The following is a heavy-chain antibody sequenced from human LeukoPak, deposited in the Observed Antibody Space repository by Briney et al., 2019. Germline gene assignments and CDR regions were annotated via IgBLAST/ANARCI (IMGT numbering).Heavy chain of an antibody. Sequence: GGSLRLSCAASGFTFSSYSMNWVRQAPGKGLEWVSSISSSSSYIYYADSVKGRFTISRDNAKNSLYLQMNSLRAEDTAVYYGARNGIMIAAAAFDYWGQGTLVTVSS. CDR3: ARNGIMIAAAAFDY. CDR1: GFTFSSYS. D-gene: IGHD6-13*01. J-gene: IGHJ4*02. CDR2: ISSSSSYI. V-gene: IGHV3-21*01.